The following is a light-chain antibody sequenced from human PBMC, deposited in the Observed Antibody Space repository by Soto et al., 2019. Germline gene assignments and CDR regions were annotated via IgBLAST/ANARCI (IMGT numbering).Light chain of an antibody. Sequence: ETVMTQSPATLSVSPGERANLSCRASQSVRTKLAWYQQKPGQAPRLLIYGASSRATGIPARFSGSGSGTEFTLTISSLQSEDSGVYYCQQYNKWPAEITFGQGTRLEI. J-gene: IGKJ5*01. CDR2: GAS. CDR3: QQYNKWPAEIT. CDR1: QSVRTK. V-gene: IGKV3D-15*01.